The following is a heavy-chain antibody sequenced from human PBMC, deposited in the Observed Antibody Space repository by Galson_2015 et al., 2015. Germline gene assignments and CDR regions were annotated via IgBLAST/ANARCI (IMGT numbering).Heavy chain of an antibody. CDR2: INPSGGST. Sequence: SVKVSCKATGYTFTSYYMHWVLQAPGQGLERMGIINPSGGSTSYAQKFQGRVTMTRDTSTSTVYMELSSLRSEDTAVYYCARGGPYCSSTSCYFFDPWGQGTLVAVSS. CDR1: GYTFTSYY. CDR3: ARGGPYCSSTSCYFFDP. J-gene: IGHJ5*02. D-gene: IGHD2-2*01. V-gene: IGHV1-46*01.